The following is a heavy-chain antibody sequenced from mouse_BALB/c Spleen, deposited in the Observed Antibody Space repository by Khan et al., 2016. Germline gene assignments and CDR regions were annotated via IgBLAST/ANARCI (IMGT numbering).Heavy chain of an antibody. CDR2: IYPGDGDT. V-gene: IGHV1-80*01. CDR3: AKLSGTRDALDY. Sequence: VQLQESGAELVRPGSSVKISCKASGYAFSSYWMNWVKQRPGQGLEWIGQIYPGDGDTNYNGKYKGKATLTADKSSSTDYMKLSRLTSEDSAVYFCAKLSGTRDALDYWGQGTSVTVSS. CDR1: GYAFSSYW. J-gene: IGHJ4*01. D-gene: IGHD4-1*01.